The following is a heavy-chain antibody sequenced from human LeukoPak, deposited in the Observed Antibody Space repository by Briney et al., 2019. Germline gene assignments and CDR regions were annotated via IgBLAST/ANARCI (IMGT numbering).Heavy chain of an antibody. CDR1: GSGFTCYW. V-gene: IGHV5-51*01. CDR3: ARRSGYGAARAYADWLDP. Sequence: GLPLQSSFQTSGSGFTCYWIAWARQMPGKGLEPIGMIFPGNSETRYRPSFQGQVTMSADKSIIPAYLQWGSLKASDTAMYYCARRSGYGAARAYADWLDPWSQGTLVTVSS. J-gene: IGHJ5*02. D-gene: IGHD3-10*01. CDR2: IFPGNSET.